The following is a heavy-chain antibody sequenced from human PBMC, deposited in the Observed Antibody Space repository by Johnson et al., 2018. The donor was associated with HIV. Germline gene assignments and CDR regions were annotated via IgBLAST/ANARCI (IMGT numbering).Heavy chain of an antibody. CDR3: ARGDDREIGRAQNTGAFDI. Sequence: VQLVESGGGVVRPGGSLRLSCAASGFTFSDYYMSWIRQAPGKGLEWVSYISSSGSTIYYADSVKGRFTISRENAKNSLYLQMNSLRAGDTAVYYCARGDDREIGRAQNTGAFDIWGQGTMVTVSS. J-gene: IGHJ3*02. CDR2: ISSSGSTI. V-gene: IGHV3-11*04. CDR1: GFTFSDYY. D-gene: IGHD3/OR15-3a*01.